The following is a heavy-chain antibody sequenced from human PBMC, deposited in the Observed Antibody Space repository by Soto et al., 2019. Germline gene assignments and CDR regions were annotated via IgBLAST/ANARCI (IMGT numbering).Heavy chain of an antibody. Sequence: EVQLVESGGGLVKPGGSLRLSCAASGFTFSNAWMSWVRQAPGKGLEWVGRIKSKTDGGTTDYAATVKGRFTIPRDASKNTLYLQMNSLKTEDTAVYYCTTDPPSGYWTNGVCYTPVDYWGQGTLVTVSS. CDR1: GFTFSNAW. D-gene: IGHD2-8*01. CDR3: TTDPPSGYWTNGVCYTPVDY. CDR2: IKSKTDGGTT. V-gene: IGHV3-15*01. J-gene: IGHJ4*02.